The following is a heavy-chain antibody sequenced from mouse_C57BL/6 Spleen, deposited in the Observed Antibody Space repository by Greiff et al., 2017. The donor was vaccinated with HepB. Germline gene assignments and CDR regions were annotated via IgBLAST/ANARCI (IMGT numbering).Heavy chain of an antibody. CDR1: GYTFTSYW. D-gene: IGHD2-4*01. CDR2: IDPSDSYT. CDR3: ARKDYGGGFAY. V-gene: IGHV1-69*01. Sequence: VQLQQSGAELVMPGASVKLSCKASGYTFTSYWMHRVKQRPGQGLEWIGEIDPSDSYTNYNQKFKGKSTLTVDKSSSTAYMQLSSLTSEDSAVYYCARKDYGGGFAYWGQGTLVTVSA. J-gene: IGHJ3*01.